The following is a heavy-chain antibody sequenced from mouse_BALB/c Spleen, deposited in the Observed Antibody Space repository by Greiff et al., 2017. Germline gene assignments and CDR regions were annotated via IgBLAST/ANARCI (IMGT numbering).Heavy chain of an antibody. V-gene: IGHV1-80*01. CDR1: GYAFSSYW. CDR3: ARGVITTVVAPSY. J-gene: IGHJ2*01. Sequence: QVHVKQSGAELVRPGSSVKISCKASGYAFSSYWMNWVKQRPGQGLEWIGQIYPGDGDTNYNGKFKGKATLTADKSSSTAYMQLSSLTSEDSAVYFCARGVITTVVAPSYWGQGTTLTVSS. CDR2: IYPGDGDT. D-gene: IGHD1-1*01.